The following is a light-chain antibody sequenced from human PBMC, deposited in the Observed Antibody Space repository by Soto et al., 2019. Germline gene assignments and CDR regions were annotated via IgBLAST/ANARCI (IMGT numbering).Light chain of an antibody. CDR1: SSDVGGYNY. J-gene: IGLJ3*02. CDR3: RSYTSSSTRV. V-gene: IGLV2-14*01. CDR2: EVS. Sequence: QSALTQPASVSGSPGQSITISCTGTSSDVGGYNYVSWYPQHPGKAPKLMIYEVSNRPSGVSNRFSGSKSGNTASLTISGLQAEDEADYYCRSYTSSSTRVFGVGTKLTVL.